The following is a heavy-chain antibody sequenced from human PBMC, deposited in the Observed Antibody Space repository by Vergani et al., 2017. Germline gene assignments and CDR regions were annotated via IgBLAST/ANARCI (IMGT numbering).Heavy chain of an antibody. D-gene: IGHD2/OR15-2a*01. V-gene: IGHV4-59*01. J-gene: IGHJ6*02. CDR3: ARGSRYIVRAPEYGMDV. CDR2: IYYSGST. Sequence: QVQLQESGPGLVKPSETLSLTCTVSGGSISSYYWSWIRQPPGKGLEWIGYIYYSGSTNYNPSLKSRVTISVDTSKNQFSLKLSSVTAADTAVYYCARGSRYIVRAPEYGMDVWGQGTTVTVSS. CDR1: GGSISSYY.